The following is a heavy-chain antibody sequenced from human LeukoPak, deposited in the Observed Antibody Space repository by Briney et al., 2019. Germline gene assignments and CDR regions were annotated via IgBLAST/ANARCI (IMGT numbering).Heavy chain of an antibody. V-gene: IGHV4-59*08. CDR3: ARRVSWTDVNFDY. D-gene: IGHD2-8*01. Sequence: SETLSLTCTVSGGSISSYYWSWIRQPPGKGLDWIGYIYYSGSTYSNPSLKSRVTISVDTSRNQFSLKLSSVTAADTAVYYCARRVSWTDVNFDYWGQGTLVTVSS. CDR2: IYYSGST. J-gene: IGHJ4*02. CDR1: GGSISSYY.